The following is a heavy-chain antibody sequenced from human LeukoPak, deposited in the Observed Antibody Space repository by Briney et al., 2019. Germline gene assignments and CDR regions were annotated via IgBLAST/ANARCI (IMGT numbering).Heavy chain of an antibody. D-gene: IGHD6-19*01. V-gene: IGHV4-39*01. CDR2: IYYSGST. J-gene: IGHJ4*02. Sequence: SETLSLTCTVSGGSISSSSYYWGWIRQPPGKGLEWIGSIYYSGSTYYNPSLKSRVTISVDTSKNQFSLKLSSVTAADTAVYYCARLGSTSGGWYRPFEYWGQGTLVTVSS. CDR1: GGSISSSSYY. CDR3: ARLGSTSGGWYRPFEY.